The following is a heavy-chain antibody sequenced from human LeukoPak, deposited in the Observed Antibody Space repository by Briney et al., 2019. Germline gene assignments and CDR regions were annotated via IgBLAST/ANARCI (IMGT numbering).Heavy chain of an antibody. D-gene: IGHD2-2*01. Sequence: GGSLRLSCAASGFTFSSYAMSWVRQAPGKGLEWVSSISGDSNYIYYADSVEGRFTISRDNAKNSLYLQMNSLRAEDTAVYYCANHLACGSTSCPPFDYWGQGTLVTVSS. CDR3: ANHLACGSTSCPPFDY. CDR2: ISGDSNYI. V-gene: IGHV3-21*01. J-gene: IGHJ4*02. CDR1: GFTFSSYA.